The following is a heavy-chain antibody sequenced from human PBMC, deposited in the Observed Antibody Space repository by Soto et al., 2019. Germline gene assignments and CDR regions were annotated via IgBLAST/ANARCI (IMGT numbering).Heavy chain of an antibody. J-gene: IGHJ6*02. V-gene: IGHV1-69*01. CDR2: IIPIFGTA. Sequence: QVQLVQSGAEVKKPGSSVKVSCKASGGNFSSYAISWVRQAPGQGLEWMGGIIPIFGTANYAQKFQGRLTITADESTSTAYMELRSLRSEDTAVYYCARVAITRTPPRGMDVLGQGTPVTVSS. CDR3: ARVAITRTPPRGMDV. CDR1: GGNFSSYA. D-gene: IGHD1-7*01.